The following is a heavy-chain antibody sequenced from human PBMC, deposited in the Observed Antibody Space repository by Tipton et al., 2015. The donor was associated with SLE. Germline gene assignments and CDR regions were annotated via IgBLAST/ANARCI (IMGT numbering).Heavy chain of an antibody. J-gene: IGHJ1*01. CDR1: GGSISSYY. CDR2: IYTSGST. D-gene: IGHD1-26*01. CDR3: ARGAPTRSYFGAEYFQH. V-gene: IGHV4-4*09. Sequence: TLSLTCTVSGGSISSYYWSWIRQPPGKGLEWIGYIYTSGSTNYNPSLKSRVTISVDTSKNQFSLKLSSVTAADTAVYYCARGAPTRSYFGAEYFQHWGQGTLVTVSS.